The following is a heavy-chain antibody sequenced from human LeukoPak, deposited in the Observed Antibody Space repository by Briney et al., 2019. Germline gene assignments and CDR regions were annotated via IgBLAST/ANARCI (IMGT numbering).Heavy chain of an antibody. CDR2: IYYSGST. D-gene: IGHD6-13*01. Sequence: SETLSLTCTVSGGSVSSGSYYWSWIRQPPGKGLERNGYIYYSGSTNYNPSLKSRVTISVDTSKNQFSLKLSSVTAADTAVYYCATEYSSSWYNWFDPWGQGTLVTVSS. V-gene: IGHV4-61*01. J-gene: IGHJ5*02. CDR1: GGSVSSGSYY. CDR3: ATEYSSSWYNWFDP.